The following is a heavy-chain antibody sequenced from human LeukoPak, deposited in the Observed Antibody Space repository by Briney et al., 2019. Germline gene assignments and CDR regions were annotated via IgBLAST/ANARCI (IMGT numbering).Heavy chain of an antibody. CDR1: GGSISSYY. CDR2: IYYSGST. D-gene: IGHD3-22*01. J-gene: IGHJ4*02. V-gene: IGHV4-59*01. Sequence: SETLSLTCTVSGGSISSYYWSWIRQPPGKGLEWIGYIYYSGSTNYNPSLKSRVTISVDTSKNQFSLKLSSVTAADTAVYYCARGYYDSSGYFPNTKYYFGYWGQGTLVTVSS. CDR3: ARGYYDSSGYFPNTKYYFGY.